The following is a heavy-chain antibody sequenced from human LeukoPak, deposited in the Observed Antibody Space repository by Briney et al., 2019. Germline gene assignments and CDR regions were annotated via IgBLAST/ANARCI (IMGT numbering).Heavy chain of an antibody. Sequence: PGGSLRLSCAASGFTFSSYWMSWVRQAPGKGLEWVANIKQDGSEKYYVDSVKGRFTISRDNAKNSLYLQMNSLRAEDTAVYYRARDYYDSSGYSYYFDYWGQGTLVTVSS. J-gene: IGHJ4*02. D-gene: IGHD3-22*01. V-gene: IGHV3-7*01. CDR3: ARDYYDSSGYSYYFDY. CDR1: GFTFSSYW. CDR2: IKQDGSEK.